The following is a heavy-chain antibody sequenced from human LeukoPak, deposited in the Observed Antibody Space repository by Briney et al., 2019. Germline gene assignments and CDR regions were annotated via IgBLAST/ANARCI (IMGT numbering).Heavy chain of an antibody. CDR3: ARAEWLGWFDP. CDR1: GGSISSGGYY. Sequence: SETLSLTCTVSGGSISSGGYYWSWIRRHPGKGLEWIGYIYYSGSTYYNPSLKSRVTISVDTSKNQFSLKLSSVTAADTAVYYCARAEWLGWFDPWGQGTLVTVSS. J-gene: IGHJ5*02. V-gene: IGHV4-31*03. CDR2: IYYSGST. D-gene: IGHD6-19*01.